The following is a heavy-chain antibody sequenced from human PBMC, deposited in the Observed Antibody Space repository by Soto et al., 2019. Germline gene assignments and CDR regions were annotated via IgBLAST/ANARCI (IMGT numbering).Heavy chain of an antibody. J-gene: IGHJ6*03. CDR2: ISGSGGST. Sequence: GGSLRLSCAASGFTFSSYAMSWVRQAPGKGLEWVSAISGSGGSTYYADSVKGRFTISRDNSKNTLYLQMNSLRAEDTAVYYCARNSGYDYYYYYMDVWGKGTTVTVSS. CDR3: ARNSGYDYYYYYMDV. V-gene: IGHV3-23*01. D-gene: IGHD5-12*01. CDR1: GFTFSSYA.